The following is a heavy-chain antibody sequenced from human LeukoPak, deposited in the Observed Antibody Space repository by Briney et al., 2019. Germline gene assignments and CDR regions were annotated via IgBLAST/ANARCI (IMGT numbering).Heavy chain of an antibody. CDR3: AREDYYDSGSSDY. D-gene: IGHD3-22*01. CDR1: GYTFTSYD. Sequence: EASVKVSCKASGYTFTSYDINWVRQATGQGLEWMGWMNPNSGNPDYAQKFQGRVTITRNTSISTAYMELSSLRSEDTAIYYCAREDYYDSGSSDYWGQGTRVSVSS. J-gene: IGHJ4*02. CDR2: MNPNSGNP. V-gene: IGHV1-8*03.